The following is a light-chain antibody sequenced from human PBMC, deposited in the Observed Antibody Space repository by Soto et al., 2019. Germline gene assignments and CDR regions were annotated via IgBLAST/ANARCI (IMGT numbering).Light chain of an antibody. CDR1: QNINTY. Sequence: DLQMTQSPSYLSASVGDRVTITCRASQNINTYLHWYQQKPRKAPKLLISVASSLQSGVPSRFSGSGSGTDFTLTISSLQTEDFATYYCQQGYSAPPTFGHGTKVDIK. V-gene: IGKV1-39*01. J-gene: IGKJ1*01. CDR3: QQGYSAPPT. CDR2: VAS.